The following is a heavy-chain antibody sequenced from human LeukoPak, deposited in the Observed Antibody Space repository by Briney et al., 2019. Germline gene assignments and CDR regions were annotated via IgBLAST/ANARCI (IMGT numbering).Heavy chain of an antibody. CDR3: AKDEPYSSSWYGY. CDR1: GFTFSSYA. Sequence: PGGSLRLSCAASGFTFSSYAMHWVRRAPGEGLEWVAVISYGGSNNYYADSVKGRFTISRDNSKNTLYLQMNSLRAEDTAVYYCAKDEPYSSSWYGYWGQGTLVTVSS. J-gene: IGHJ4*02. D-gene: IGHD6-13*01. V-gene: IGHV3-30-3*01. CDR2: ISYGGSNN.